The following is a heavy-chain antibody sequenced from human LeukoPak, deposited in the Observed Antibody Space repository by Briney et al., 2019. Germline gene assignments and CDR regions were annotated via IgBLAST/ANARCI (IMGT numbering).Heavy chain of an antibody. V-gene: IGHV3-15*01. CDR1: GFTFSNAW. CDR3: TQVSFPEAFVI. CDR2: IKRKSDGGTT. Sequence: SGGSLRLSCAVSGFTFSNAWMSWVRQAPGKGLEWVGRIKRKSDGGTTDYAAPVKGRFTISRDDSKNMLYLQMNSLKTEDTAIYYCTQVSFPEAFVIWGQGTMVTVSS. D-gene: IGHD5/OR15-5a*01. J-gene: IGHJ3*02.